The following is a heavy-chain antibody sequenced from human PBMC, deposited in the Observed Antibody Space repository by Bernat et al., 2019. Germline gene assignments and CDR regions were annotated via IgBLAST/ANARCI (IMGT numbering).Heavy chain of an antibody. CDR3: ARMTYYYDSSGYSPYFDY. CDR1: GYTFTGYY. V-gene: IGHV1-2*04. CDR2: INPNSGGT. D-gene: IGHD3-22*01. Sequence: QVQLVQSGAEVKKPGASVKVSCKASGYTFTGYYMHWVRQAPGQGLEWMGWINPNSGGTNYAQKFQGWVTMTRDTSISTAYMELSRLRSDDTAVYYRARMTYYYDSSGYSPYFDYWGQGTLVTVSS. J-gene: IGHJ4*02.